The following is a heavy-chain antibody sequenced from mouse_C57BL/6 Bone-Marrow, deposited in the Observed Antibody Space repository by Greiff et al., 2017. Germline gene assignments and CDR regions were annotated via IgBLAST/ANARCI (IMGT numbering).Heavy chain of an antibody. Sequence: VQLKQSGAELVRPGASVKLSCTASGFNIKDDYMHWVKQRPEQGLEWIGWIDPENGDTEYASKFQGKATITADTSSNTAYLQLSSLTSEDTAVYYCTTSYYDYDDGYAMDYWGQGTSVTVSS. D-gene: IGHD2-4*01. V-gene: IGHV14-4*01. CDR1: GFNIKDDY. CDR2: IDPENGDT. J-gene: IGHJ4*01. CDR3: TTSYYDYDDGYAMDY.